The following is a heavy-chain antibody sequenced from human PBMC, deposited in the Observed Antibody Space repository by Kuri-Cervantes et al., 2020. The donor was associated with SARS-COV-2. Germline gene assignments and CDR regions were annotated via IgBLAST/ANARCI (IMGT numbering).Heavy chain of an antibody. V-gene: IGHV4-61*02. J-gene: IGHJ4*02. CDR3: ARVDCSSTSCYYFY. D-gene: IGHD2-2*01. CDR1: GGSISSGSYY. CDR2: IYTSGST. Sequence: SETLSLTCTVSGGSISSGSYYWSWIRQPAGKGLEWIGRIYTSGSTNYNPSLKSRVTISVDTSKNQFSLKLSSVTAADTAVYYCARVDCSSTSCYYFYWGQATLTVSS.